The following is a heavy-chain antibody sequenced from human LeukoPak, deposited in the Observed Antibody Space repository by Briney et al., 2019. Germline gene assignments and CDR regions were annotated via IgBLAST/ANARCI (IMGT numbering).Heavy chain of an antibody. D-gene: IGHD3-9*01. CDR2: INPNSGGT. Sequence: ASVTVSCKASGYTFTGYYMHWVRQAPGQGLEWMGWINPNSGGTNYAQKFQGRVTMTRDTSISTAYMELSRLRSDDTAVYYCARDRTLLRYFDWLLSTSPHYYFDYWGQGTLVTVSS. CDR3: ARDRTLLRYFDWLLSTSPHYYFDY. CDR1: GYTFTGYY. J-gene: IGHJ4*02. V-gene: IGHV1-2*02.